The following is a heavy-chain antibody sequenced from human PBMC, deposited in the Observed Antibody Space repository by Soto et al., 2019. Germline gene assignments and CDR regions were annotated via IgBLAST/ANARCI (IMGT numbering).Heavy chain of an antibody. J-gene: IGHJ6*03. V-gene: IGHV4-59*08. Sequence: SETLSLTCTVSGGSISIYYWSWIRQPPGKGLEWIGYIYYSGSTNYNPSLKSRVTISVDTSKNQFSLKLSSVTAADTAVYYCASVVTSRIRLYYYYYMDVWGKGTTVTVSS. CDR3: ASVVTSRIRLYYYYYMDV. CDR2: IYYSGST. CDR1: GGSISIYY. D-gene: IGHD2-15*01.